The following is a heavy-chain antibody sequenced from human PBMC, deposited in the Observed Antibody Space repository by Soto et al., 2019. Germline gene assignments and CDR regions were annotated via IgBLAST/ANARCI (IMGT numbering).Heavy chain of an antibody. D-gene: IGHD2-2*01. CDR3: TKDCQPGS. J-gene: IGHJ5*01. CDR2: INTSGDSS. Sequence: EVQLLESGGGLVQPGGSLRLSCAASGFTFSSFAMNWVRQAPGKGLECVSTINTSGDSSHYADSVKGRFTISRDNSKNTLSLQMSDLRADDTAVYYCTKDCQPGSWGHGTLVTVSS. CDR1: GFTFSSFA. V-gene: IGHV3-23*01.